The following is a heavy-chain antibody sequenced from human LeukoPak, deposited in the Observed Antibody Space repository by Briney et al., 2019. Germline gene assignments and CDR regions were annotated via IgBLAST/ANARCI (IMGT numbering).Heavy chain of an antibody. CDR2: MNPNSGNT. V-gene: IGHV1-8*01. Sequence: GASAKVSCKASGYTFTSYDINWVRQATGQGLEWMGWMNPNSGNTGYAQKFQGRVTMTRNTSISTAYMELSSLRSEDTAVYYCARGIDGYGDYTHSNFDYWGQGTLVTVSS. D-gene: IGHD4-17*01. J-gene: IGHJ4*02. CDR1: GYTFTSYD. CDR3: ARGIDGYGDYTHSNFDY.